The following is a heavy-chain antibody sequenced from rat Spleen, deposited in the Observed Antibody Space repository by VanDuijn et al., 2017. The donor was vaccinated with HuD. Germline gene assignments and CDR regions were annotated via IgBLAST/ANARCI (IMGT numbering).Heavy chain of an antibody. V-gene: IGHV5-31*01. CDR1: GFTFNDYW. CDR2: ISVSGDRA. D-gene: IGHD1-12*03. Sequence: EVQLVESGGGLVQPGRSLKLSCVASGFTFNDYWMTWIRQAPGKGLEWVASISVSGDRAYYRDSVKGRFTSSRDNAKSTLYLQMDSLRSEDTATYYCTTGYYDGYYLVFDYWGQGVMVTVSS. J-gene: IGHJ2*01. CDR3: TTGYYDGYYLVFDY.